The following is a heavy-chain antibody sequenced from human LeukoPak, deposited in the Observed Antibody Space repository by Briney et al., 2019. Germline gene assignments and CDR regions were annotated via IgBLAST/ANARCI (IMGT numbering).Heavy chain of an antibody. V-gene: IGHV3-11*05. CDR2: ISSSSSYT. Sequence: GGSLRLSCAASGFTFSSYAMSWVRQAPGKGLEWVSYISSSSSYTNYADSVKGRFTISRDNAKNSLYLQMNSLRAEDTAVYYCARVRYCSGGSCYPGAFDYWGQGTLVTVSS. D-gene: IGHD2-15*01. CDR1: GFTFSSYA. J-gene: IGHJ4*02. CDR3: ARVRYCSGGSCYPGAFDY.